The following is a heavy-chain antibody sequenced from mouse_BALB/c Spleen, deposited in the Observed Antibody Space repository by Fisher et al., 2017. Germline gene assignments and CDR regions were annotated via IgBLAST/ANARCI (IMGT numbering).Heavy chain of an antibody. CDR3: ARRGNHAMDY. Sequence: DRFTISRDNAKNTLYLQMSSLRSEDTALYYCARRGNHAMDYWGQGTSVTVSS. J-gene: IGHJ4*01. D-gene: IGHD2-1*01. V-gene: IGHV5-9*02.